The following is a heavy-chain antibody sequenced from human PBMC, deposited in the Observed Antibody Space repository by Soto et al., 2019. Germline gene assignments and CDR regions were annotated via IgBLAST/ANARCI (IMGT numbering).Heavy chain of an antibody. CDR3: GRGQTAIDV. V-gene: IGHV4-30-4*01. CDR2: IYYSGST. CDR1: GGTITRGDHF. Sequence: SETLSLTCSVSGGTITRGDHFWSWVRQSPGKGLEWLGYIYYSGSTYYNPSLKGRVMMTIDTSKHQFSLNLSSVTAADTAVFYCGRGQTAIDVWGQGTTVTDS. D-gene: IGHD5-18*01. J-gene: IGHJ6*02.